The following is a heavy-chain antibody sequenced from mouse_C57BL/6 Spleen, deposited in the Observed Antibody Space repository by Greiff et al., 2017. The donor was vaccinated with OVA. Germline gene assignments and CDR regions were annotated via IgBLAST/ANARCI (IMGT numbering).Heavy chain of an antibody. CDR3: ANWDAWFAY. D-gene: IGHD4-1*01. Sequence: AAEGVDFSRYWMSWVRRAPGKGLEWIGEINPDSSTINYAPSLKDKFIISRDNAKNTLYLQMSKVRSEDTALYYCANWDAWFAYWGQGTLVTVSA. J-gene: IGHJ3*01. CDR1: GVDFSRYW. V-gene: IGHV4-1*01. CDR2: INPDSSTI.